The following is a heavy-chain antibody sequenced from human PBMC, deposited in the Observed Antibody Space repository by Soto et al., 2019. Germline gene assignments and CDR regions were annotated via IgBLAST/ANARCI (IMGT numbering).Heavy chain of an antibody. CDR3: AKDIGPTVTARDDHSDY. CDR2: MSWHSGTR. V-gene: IGHV3-9*01. J-gene: IGHJ4*02. CDR1: GFTFEAYG. D-gene: IGHD2-21*02. Sequence: GASLRLSCTAFGFTFEAYGIHLVRQAPGKGLEWVSGMSWHSGTRACADSVKGRFTISRAKANNSLYLQMRSKRAEDKALYYCAKDIGPTVTARDDHSDYGGQGTPVIVSS.